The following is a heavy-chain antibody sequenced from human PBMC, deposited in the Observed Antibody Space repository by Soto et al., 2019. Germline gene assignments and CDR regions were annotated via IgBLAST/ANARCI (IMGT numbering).Heavy chain of an antibody. CDR3: ARGYYYYGSGKHYYYGMDV. CDR1: YGSSISGGYC. Sequence: PHPLTCTVSYGSSISGGYCWSWIRKHPGKGLEWIGYIYYSGSTYYNPSLKSRVTISVDTSKNQFSLKLSSVTAADTAVYYCARGYYYYGSGKHYYYGMDVWGQGTTVTVSS. J-gene: IGHJ6*02. D-gene: IGHD3-10*01. V-gene: IGHV4-31*03. CDR2: IYYSGST.